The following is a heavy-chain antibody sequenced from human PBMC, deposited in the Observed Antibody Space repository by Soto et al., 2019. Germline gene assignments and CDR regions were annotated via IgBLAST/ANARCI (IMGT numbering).Heavy chain of an antibody. CDR2: TYYRSKWFN. CDR3: ARGTLGAFDI. V-gene: IGHV6-1*01. Sequence: SQTLSLTCAISGDSVSTNSAAWNWIRQSPSRGLEWLGRTYYRSKWFNDYALSVKSRITITPDTSKNQFSLQLNSVTPDDTAVYYCARGTLGAFDIWGQGTMVTVSS. D-gene: IGHD1-1*01. J-gene: IGHJ3*02. CDR1: GDSVSTNSAA.